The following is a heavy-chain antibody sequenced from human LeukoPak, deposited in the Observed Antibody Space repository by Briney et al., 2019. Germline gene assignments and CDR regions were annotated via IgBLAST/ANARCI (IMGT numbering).Heavy chain of an antibody. CDR2: IYYSGST. CDR1: GGSISGHY. CDR3: ARVPILTGYYPLYYFDY. V-gene: IGHV4-59*11. D-gene: IGHD3-9*01. Sequence: KTSETLSLTCTVSGGSISGHYWSWIRQPPGKGLEWIGYIYYSGSTNYNPSLKSRVTISVDTSKNQFSLKLSSVTAADTAVYYCARVPILTGYYPLYYFDYWGQGTLVTVSS. J-gene: IGHJ4*02.